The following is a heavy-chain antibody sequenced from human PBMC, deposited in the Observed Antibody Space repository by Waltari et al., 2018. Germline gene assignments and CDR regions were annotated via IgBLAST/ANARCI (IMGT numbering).Heavy chain of an antibody. CDR2: IYYSGST. CDR3: ATLHSTAMAISHYYYYYMDV. D-gene: IGHD5-18*01. Sequence: QVQLQESGPGLVKPSQTLSLTCTVSGGSISSGDYYWSWIRQPPGKGLEWIGYIYYSGSTYYNPSLKSRVTISVDTSKNQFSLKLSSVTAADTAVYYCATLHSTAMAISHYYYYYMDVWGKGTTVTISS. V-gene: IGHV4-30-4*08. CDR1: GGSISSGDYY. J-gene: IGHJ6*03.